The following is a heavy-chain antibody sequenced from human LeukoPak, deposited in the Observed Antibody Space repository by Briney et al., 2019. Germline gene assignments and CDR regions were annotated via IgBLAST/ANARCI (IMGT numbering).Heavy chain of an antibody. D-gene: IGHD3-22*01. Sequence: ASVKVSCKASGYTFTGYNLHWVRQAPGQGLEWMGWINPHSGGTNYAQKFQGRVTMTRDTSISTAYMELSRLRSDDTALYYCARGFDYLDSSGYDYWGQGTLVTVSS. CDR3: ARGFDYLDSSGYDY. J-gene: IGHJ4*02. CDR2: INPHSGGT. V-gene: IGHV1-2*02. CDR1: GYTFTGYN.